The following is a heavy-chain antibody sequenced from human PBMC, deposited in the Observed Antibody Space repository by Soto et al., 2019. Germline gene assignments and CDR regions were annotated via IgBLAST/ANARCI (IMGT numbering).Heavy chain of an antibody. V-gene: IGHV3-15*07. CDR1: GFTFSNAW. CDR2: IKSKTDGGTT. CDR3: TTDLPYGSGTYFDY. D-gene: IGHD3-10*01. Sequence: EVQLVESGGGLVKPGGSLRLSCAASGFTFSNAWMNWVRQAPGKGLEWVGRIKSKTDGGTTDYAAPVKGRITISRDDSKNTLYLQMNSLKTEDTAVYYCTTDLPYGSGTYFDYWGQGTLVTVSS. J-gene: IGHJ4*02.